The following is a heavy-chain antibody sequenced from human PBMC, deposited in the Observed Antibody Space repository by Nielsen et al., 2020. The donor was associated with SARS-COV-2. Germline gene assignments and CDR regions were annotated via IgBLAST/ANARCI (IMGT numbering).Heavy chain of an antibody. V-gene: IGHV3-9*01. J-gene: IGHJ4*02. CDR1: GFTFDDYA. CDR2: ISWNSGSI. CDR3: ARRRITGSIDY. D-gene: IGHD1-20*01. Sequence: GGSLRLSCAASGFTFDDYAMHWVRQAPGKGLEWVSGISWNSGSIGYADSVKGRFTISRDNSKNTLYLQMNSLRAEDTAVYFCARRRITGSIDYWGQGTQVIVSS.